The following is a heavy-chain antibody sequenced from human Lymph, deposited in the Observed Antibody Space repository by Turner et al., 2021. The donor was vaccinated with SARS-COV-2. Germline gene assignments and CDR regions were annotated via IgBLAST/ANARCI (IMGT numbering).Heavy chain of an antibody. CDR2: MNPNSGNT. Sequence: QVQLVQSGAAVKKPGASVKVSCKASGYTFTSYDINGVRQGTGQGLEWMGWMNPNSGNTGYAQKFQGRVTMTRNTSISTAYMDLSSLRSEDTAVYYCARAAQWTFWFDPWGQGTLVTVSS. V-gene: IGHV1-8*01. CDR3: ARAAQWTFWFDP. J-gene: IGHJ5*02. D-gene: IGHD6-19*01. CDR1: GYTFTSYD.